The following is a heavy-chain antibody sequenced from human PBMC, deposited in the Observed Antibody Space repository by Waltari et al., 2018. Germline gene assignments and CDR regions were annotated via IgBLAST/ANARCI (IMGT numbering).Heavy chain of an antibody. CDR3: AKDRASHRRPFDY. V-gene: IGHV3-23*04. CDR1: GFTFSSYA. CDR2: ISGSGGST. D-gene: IGHD3-10*01. J-gene: IGHJ4*02. Sequence: EVQLVESGGGLVQPGGSLRLSCAASGFTFSSYAMSWVRQAPGKGLGWVAAISGSGGSTYYADSVKGRFTISRDNSKNTLYLQMNSLRAEDTAVYYCAKDRASHRRPFDYWGQGTLVTVSS.